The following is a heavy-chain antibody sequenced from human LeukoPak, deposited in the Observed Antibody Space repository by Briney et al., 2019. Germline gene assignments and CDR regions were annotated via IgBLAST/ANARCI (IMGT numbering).Heavy chain of an antibody. D-gene: IGHD5-24*01. CDR3: ARDGDGYTNAEYFQH. CDR2: IYSGGST. CDR1: GFTVSSNY. J-gene: IGHJ1*01. Sequence: GGSLRLSCAASGFTVSSNYMSWVRQALGKGLEWVSVIYSGGSTYYADSVKGRFTISRDNSKNTLYLQMNSLRAEDTAVYYCARDGDGYTNAEYFQHWGQGTLVTVSS. V-gene: IGHV3-53*01.